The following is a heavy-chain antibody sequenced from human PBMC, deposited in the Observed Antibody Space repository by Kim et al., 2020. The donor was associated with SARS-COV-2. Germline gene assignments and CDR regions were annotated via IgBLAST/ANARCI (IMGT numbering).Heavy chain of an antibody. J-gene: IGHJ3*01. D-gene: IGHD6-19*01. V-gene: IGHV4-34*01. CDR1: GGSFNGYY. Sequence: SETLSLTCAVYGGSFNGYYWRWNRQPPGKGLAWIGEIDHSGSTHHNTSLKSRVSISVDTSKNQFSLKMSSVTVGDTGVYYCWRGLKHSGESDDWGQG. CDR2: IDHSGST. CDR3: WRGLKHSGESDD.